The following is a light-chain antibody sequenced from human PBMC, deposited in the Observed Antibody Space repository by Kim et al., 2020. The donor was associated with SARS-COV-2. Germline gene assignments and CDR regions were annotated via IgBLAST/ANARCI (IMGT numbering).Light chain of an antibody. Sequence: RALSPGETATLSCRASQSVSSHVAWYQQKPGQAPRFIRYGASTRATGIPDRFSGSGSGTDFTLTISRLEPEDFAVYYCQQYDSSFTFGGGTKLEI. CDR2: GAS. CDR3: QQYDSSFT. J-gene: IGKJ4*01. CDR1: QSVSSH. V-gene: IGKV3-20*01.